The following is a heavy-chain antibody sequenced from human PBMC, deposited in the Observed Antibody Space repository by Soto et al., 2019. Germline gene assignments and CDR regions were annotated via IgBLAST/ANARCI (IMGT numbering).Heavy chain of an antibody. V-gene: IGHV3-23*01. D-gene: IGHD3-16*01. J-gene: IGHJ4*02. CDR2: ISGSGDST. CDR1: GFTFSSYA. Sequence: EVQLLESGGGLVQPGGSLRLSCAASGFTFSSYAMSWVRQAPGKGLGWVSAISGSGDSTYYADSVKGRFTISRDHSTNTLYLQMHSLRAEDTAVYYCAKVLRGGAMPGPDYWGQGTLVTVSS. CDR3: AKVLRGGAMPGPDY.